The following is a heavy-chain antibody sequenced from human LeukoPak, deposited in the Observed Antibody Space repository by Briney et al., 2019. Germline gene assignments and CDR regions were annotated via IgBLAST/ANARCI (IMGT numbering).Heavy chain of an antibody. V-gene: IGHV3-53*01. CDR1: GFTVSSNY. D-gene: IGHD2-2*01. CDR2: IYSGGST. J-gene: IGHJ4*02. Sequence: GGSLRLSCAASGFTVSSNYMSWVRQAPGKGLEWVSVIYSGGSTYYADSVKGRFTISRDNSKNTLYLQMNSLRAEDTAVYYCAREDCSSTSCYVDYWGQGTLVTVSS. CDR3: AREDCSSTSCYVDY.